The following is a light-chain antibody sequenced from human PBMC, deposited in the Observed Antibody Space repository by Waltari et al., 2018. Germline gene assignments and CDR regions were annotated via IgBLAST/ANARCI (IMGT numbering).Light chain of an antibody. J-gene: IGLJ2*01. V-gene: IGLV2-18*02. CDR3: SSYTSSSTPV. Sequence: QSALTQPPSVSGSPGQSVTISCTGTSSDDGSYNRVSWYQQPPRTAPKLMIYEVSNRPSGVPDRFSGSKSGNTAFLTISGLQAEDEADYYCSSYTSSSTPVFGGGTKLTVL. CDR2: EVS. CDR1: SSDDGSYNR.